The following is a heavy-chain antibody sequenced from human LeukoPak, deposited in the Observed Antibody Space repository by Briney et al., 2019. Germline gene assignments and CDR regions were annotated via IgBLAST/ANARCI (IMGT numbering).Heavy chain of an antibody. CDR2: ISWDGGST. V-gene: IGHV3-43*01. J-gene: IGHJ4*02. Sequence: GGSLRLSCAASGFTFDDYTMHWVRQAPGKGLEWVSLISWDGGSTYYADSVKGRFTISRDNSKNTLYLQMNSLRAEDTAVYYCAKRMNMVTTRGFDYWGQGALVTVSS. D-gene: IGHD4/OR15-4a*01. CDR1: GFTFDDYT. CDR3: AKRMNMVTTRGFDY.